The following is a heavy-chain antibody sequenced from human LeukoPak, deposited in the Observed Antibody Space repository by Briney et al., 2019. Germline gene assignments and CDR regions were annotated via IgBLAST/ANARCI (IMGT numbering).Heavy chain of an antibody. CDR3: ARVMDHGYSDY. J-gene: IGHJ4*02. D-gene: IGHD4/OR15-4a*01. V-gene: IGHV4-59*02. CDR1: GGSVSIYY. Sequence: SETLSLTCTVSGGSVSIYYWSWSRQPPGKGLEFIGYIFYSGSTKYNPSLKSRVTILVDTSQNQFSLKLSSVTAADTAVYYCARVMDHGYSDYWGQGTLVTVSS. CDR2: IFYSGST.